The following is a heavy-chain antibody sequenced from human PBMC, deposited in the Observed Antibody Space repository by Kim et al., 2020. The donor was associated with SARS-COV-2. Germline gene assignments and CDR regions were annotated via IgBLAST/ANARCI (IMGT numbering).Heavy chain of an antibody. J-gene: IGHJ4*02. Sequence: SVKVSCKASGGTFSSYAISWVRQAPGQGLEWMGGIIPIFGTANYAQKFQGRVTITADESTSTAYMELSSLRSEDTAVYYCATLARGYCGGDCPYFDYWGQGTLVTVSS. V-gene: IGHV1-69*13. CDR3: ATLARGYCGGDCPYFDY. CDR2: IIPIFGTA. CDR1: GGTFSSYA. D-gene: IGHD2-21*01.